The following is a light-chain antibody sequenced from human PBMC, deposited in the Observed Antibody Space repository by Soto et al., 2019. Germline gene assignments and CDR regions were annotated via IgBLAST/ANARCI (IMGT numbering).Light chain of an antibody. V-gene: IGLV2-14*01. CDR3: CSYTTSNTRQIV. Sequence: QSALTQPASVSGSPGGSITISCTGTSSDVGGYNYVSWYQQHPGKAPKFMIYDVSNRPSGVSNRLSGSKSGNTASLTISGLQAEDEADYYCCSYTTSNTRQIVFGTGTKVTVL. CDR1: SSDVGGYNY. CDR2: DVS. J-gene: IGLJ1*01.